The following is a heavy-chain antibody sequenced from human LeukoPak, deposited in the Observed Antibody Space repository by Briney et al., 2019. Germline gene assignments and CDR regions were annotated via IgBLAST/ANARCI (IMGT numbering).Heavy chain of an antibody. D-gene: IGHD3-10*01. CDR2: IYYSGST. Sequence: SETLSLTCTVSGGSISSSSYYWGWIRQPPGKGLEWIGSIYYSGSTYYNLSLKSRVTISVDTSKNQFSLKLSSVTAADTAVYYCARLTSGTHPNFDYWGQGTLVTVSS. V-gene: IGHV4-39*07. CDR1: GGSISSSSYY. J-gene: IGHJ4*02. CDR3: ARLTSGTHPNFDY.